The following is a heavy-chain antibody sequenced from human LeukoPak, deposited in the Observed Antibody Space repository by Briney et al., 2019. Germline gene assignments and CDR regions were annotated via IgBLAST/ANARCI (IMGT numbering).Heavy chain of an antibody. CDR3: ARYYYGSGSYVDY. V-gene: IGHV4-59*01. CDR2: IYYSGST. CDR1: GGSISSYY. Sequence: SETLSLTCTVSGGSISSYYWSWIRPPPGKGLEWIGYIYYSGSTNYNPSLKSRVTISVDTSKNQFSLKLSSVTAADTAVYYCARYYYGSGSYVDYWGQGTLVTVSS. D-gene: IGHD3-10*01. J-gene: IGHJ4*02.